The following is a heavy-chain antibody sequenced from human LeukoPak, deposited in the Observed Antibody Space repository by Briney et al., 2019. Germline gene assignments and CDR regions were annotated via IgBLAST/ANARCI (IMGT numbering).Heavy chain of an antibody. D-gene: IGHD1/OR15-1a*01. V-gene: IGHV3-15*01. CDR1: GFAFTNTW. J-gene: IGHJ4*02. Sequence: GGSLRLSCAASGFAFTNTWMNWVRQAPGKGLEWVGRIKSKIDGETTDYTAPVKGRFTISRDNSKNTLYLQMNSLRAEDTAVYYCARTWDFDYWGQGTLVTVSS. CDR2: IKSKIDGETT. CDR3: ARTWDFDY.